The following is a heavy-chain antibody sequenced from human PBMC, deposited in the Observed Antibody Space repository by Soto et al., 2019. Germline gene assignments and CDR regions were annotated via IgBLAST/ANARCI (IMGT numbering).Heavy chain of an antibody. J-gene: IGHJ4*02. CDR2: IDWDDDK. D-gene: IGHD1-26*01. CDR1: GFSLSTSGMC. CDR3: ARTYFPKVGATTFDY. V-gene: IGHV2-70*01. Sequence: SCPTLVNPTRTLTLTCTFSGFSLSTSGMCVSWIRQPPGKALEWLALIDWDDDKYYSTSLKTRLTISKDTSKNRVVLTMTNMDPVDTATYYCARTYFPKVGATTFDYWGQGTLVTVSS.